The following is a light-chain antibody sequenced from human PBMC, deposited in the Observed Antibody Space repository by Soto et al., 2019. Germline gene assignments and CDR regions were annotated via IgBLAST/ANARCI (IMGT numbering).Light chain of an antibody. CDR1: QGIKSY. Sequence: DIQLTQSPSFLSASVGDRVIITCRASQGIKSYLAWYQQKPGKAPKLLIYAASTLQSGVPSRFSGSGSGTEFTFRINSLQPEDFATYYCQQLNSYPLTFGGGTKVEIK. CDR2: AAS. V-gene: IGKV1-9*01. J-gene: IGKJ4*01. CDR3: QQLNSYPLT.